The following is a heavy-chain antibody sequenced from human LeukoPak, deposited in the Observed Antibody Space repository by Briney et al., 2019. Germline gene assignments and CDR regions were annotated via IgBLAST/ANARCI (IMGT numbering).Heavy chain of an antibody. V-gene: IGHV4-34*01. CDR1: GGSFSDYY. CDR3: AREVGYCSGGSCYSYFDY. J-gene: IGHJ4*02. D-gene: IGHD2-15*01. Sequence: KPSETLSLTCAVYGGSFSDYYWSWIRQPPGKGLEWIGEINHSGSTNYNPSLKSRVTISVDTSKNQFSLKLSSVTAADTAVYYCAREVGYCSGGSCYSYFDYWGQGTLVTVSS. CDR2: INHSGST.